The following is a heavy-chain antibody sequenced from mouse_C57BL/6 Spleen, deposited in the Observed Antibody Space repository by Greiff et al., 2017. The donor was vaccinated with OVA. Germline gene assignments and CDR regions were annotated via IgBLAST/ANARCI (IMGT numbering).Heavy chain of an antibody. V-gene: IGHV14-2*01. J-gene: IGHJ3*01. D-gene: IGHD2-4*01. Sequence: VQLKQSGAELVKPGASVKLSCTASGFNIKDYYMHWVKQRPEQGLEWIGRIDPEDGETKYAPKFQGKATITADTSSNTAYLQLSSLTSEDTAVYYCAIAPSRYDYDESWFAYWGQGTLVTVSA. CDR1: GFNIKDYY. CDR3: AIAPSRYDYDESWFAY. CDR2: IDPEDGET.